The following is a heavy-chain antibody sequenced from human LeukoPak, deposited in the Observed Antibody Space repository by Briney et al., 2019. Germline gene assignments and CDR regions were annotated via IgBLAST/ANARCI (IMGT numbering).Heavy chain of an antibody. D-gene: IGHD3-22*01. CDR3: SRDGSSSGDC. CDR1: GFTFNIFG. J-gene: IGHJ4*02. Sequence: GGSLGLSCAASGFTFNIFGMNWVRQAPGKGLEWVSSISSESTNIYYADSVKGRFTISRDNAKNSLFLEMNSLRPEDTAVYYCSRDGSSSGDCWGQGTLVTVSS. CDR2: ISSESTNI. V-gene: IGHV3-21*01.